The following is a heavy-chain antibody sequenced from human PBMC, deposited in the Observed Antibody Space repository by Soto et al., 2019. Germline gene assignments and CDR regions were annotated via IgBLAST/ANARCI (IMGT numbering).Heavy chain of an antibody. CDR1: GGSISGYC. D-gene: IGHD3-10*01. CDR3: GRWGMDRGGQWGGMDV. V-gene: IGHV4-59*12. J-gene: IGHJ6*02. CDR2: RYYTGST. Sequence: QVQLQESGPGLVKPSETLSLTCTVSGGSISGYCWGLIRQPPGKGPEWIGHRYYTGSTHYSLALKSGATISLGTAKNQFSLRLSSVTAADTALYYCGRWGMDRGGQWGGMDVWGQGTTVTVSS.